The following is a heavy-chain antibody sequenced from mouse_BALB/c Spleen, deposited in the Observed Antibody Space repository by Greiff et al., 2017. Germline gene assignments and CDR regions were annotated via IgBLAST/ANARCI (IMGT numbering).Heavy chain of an antibody. CDR1: GFSLSTSGMG. CDR2: IWWDDDK. D-gene: IGHD1-1*01. J-gene: IGHJ4*01. V-gene: IGHV8-8*01. Sequence: QVTLKVSGPGILQPSQTLSLTCSFSGFSLSTSGMGVGWIRQPSGKGLEWLAHIWWDDDKYYNTALKSGLTISKDTSKNQVFLKIASVDTADTATYYCARIEDYGSSHAMDYWGQGTSVTVSS. CDR3: ARIEDYGSSHAMDY.